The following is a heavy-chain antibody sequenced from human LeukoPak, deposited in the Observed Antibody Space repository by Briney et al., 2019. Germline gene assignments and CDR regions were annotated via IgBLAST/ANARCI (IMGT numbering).Heavy chain of an antibody. D-gene: IGHD3-10*01. CDR3: AKDTTPYYYGSGSPDY. V-gene: IGHV3-30*02. Sequence: GGSLRLSCAASGFTFSSYAMHWVRQAPGKGLEWVAFIRYDGSNKYYADSVKGRFTISRDNSKNTLYLQMSSLRAEDTAVYYCAKDTTPYYYGSGSPDYWGQGTLVTVSS. J-gene: IGHJ4*02. CDR1: GFTFSSYA. CDR2: IRYDGSNK.